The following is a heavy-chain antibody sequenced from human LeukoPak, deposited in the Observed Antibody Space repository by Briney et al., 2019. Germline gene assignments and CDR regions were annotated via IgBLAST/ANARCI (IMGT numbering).Heavy chain of an antibody. J-gene: IGHJ3*02. CDR2: IHPGDSDT. CDR1: GYSFTSYW. D-gene: IGHD2-2*01. V-gene: IGHV5-51*01. Sequence: GESLKISCKGSGYSFTSYWIGWVRQMPGKGLEWMGIIHPGDSDTRYSPSFQGQVTISADKSISTAYLQWSSLKASDTAMYYCAGCSSTSHDAFDIWGQGTMVTVSS. CDR3: AGCSSTSHDAFDI.